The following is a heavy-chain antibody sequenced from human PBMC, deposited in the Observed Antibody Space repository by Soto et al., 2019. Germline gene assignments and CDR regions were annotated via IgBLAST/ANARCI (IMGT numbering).Heavy chain of an antibody. D-gene: IGHD6-13*01. Sequence: SETLSLTCAVYGGSFSGYYWSWIRQPPGKGLEWIGEINHSGSTNYNPSLKSRATISVDTSKNQFSLKLSSVTAADTAVYYCARRHSSSWGYYYYGMDVWGQGTAVT. CDR3: ARRHSSSWGYYYYGMDV. V-gene: IGHV4-34*01. CDR2: INHSGST. J-gene: IGHJ6*02. CDR1: GGSFSGYY.